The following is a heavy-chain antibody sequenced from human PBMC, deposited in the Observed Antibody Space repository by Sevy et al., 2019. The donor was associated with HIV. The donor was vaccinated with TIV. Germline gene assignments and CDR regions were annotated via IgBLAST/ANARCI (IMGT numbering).Heavy chain of an antibody. CDR2: IKSKGDCETI. V-gene: IGHV3-15*06. J-gene: IGHJ3*02. CDR1: GFTLTTAW. Sequence: GGSLRLSCAGTGFTLTTAWMSWVRQAPGKGLEWVARIKSKGDCETIHYATPVKGRFTILRDDSKNTLYLQMNSLKTEDTAVYRCTTDYGGNSANAFDIWGRGTVVTVSS. CDR3: TTDYGGNSANAFDI. D-gene: IGHD2-21*01.